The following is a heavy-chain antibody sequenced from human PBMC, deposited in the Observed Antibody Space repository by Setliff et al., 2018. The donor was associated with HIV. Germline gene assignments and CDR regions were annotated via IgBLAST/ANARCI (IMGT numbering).Heavy chain of an antibody. D-gene: IGHD6-6*01. CDR3: ARLVSSSSKFDS. CDR2: IYYSGST. Sequence: TSETLSLTCTVSGGSISSGGFYWSWIRQHPGKGLEWIGYIYYSGSTYYNPSLKSRVTILVDTSKNQFSLKLSSVTAADTAGYYCARLVSSSSKFDSWGQGTLVTVSS. CDR1: GGSISSGGFY. J-gene: IGHJ4*02. V-gene: IGHV4-31*03.